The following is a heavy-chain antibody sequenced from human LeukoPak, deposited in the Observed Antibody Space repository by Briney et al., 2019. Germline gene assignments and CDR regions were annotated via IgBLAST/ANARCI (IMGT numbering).Heavy chain of an antibody. CDR2: IYPGDSHT. CDR3: ARLASSMNSNVDY. Sequence: GESLKISCKASGYSFPNYWIGWVRQMPGKGLELMGFIYPGDSHTRYSPSFQGQVTISADKSISTAYLQWSSLKASDTAMYYCARLASSMNSNVDYWGQGTLVTVSS. J-gene: IGHJ4*02. CDR1: GYSFPNYW. V-gene: IGHV5-51*01. D-gene: IGHD4-11*01.